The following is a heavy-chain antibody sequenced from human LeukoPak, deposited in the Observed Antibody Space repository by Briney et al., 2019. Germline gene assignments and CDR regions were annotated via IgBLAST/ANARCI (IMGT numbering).Heavy chain of an antibody. V-gene: IGHV3-74*01. CDR2: INSDGSST. J-gene: IGHJ4*02. CDR3: ARDPMHVDTAESDLDY. CDR1: GFTFSSYW. Sequence: GGSLRLSCAASGFTFSSYWMHWVRQAPGKGLVWVSRINSDGSSTSYADSVKGRFTISRDNAKNTLYLQMNSLRAEDTAVYYCARDPMHVDTAESDLDYWGQGTLVTVSS. D-gene: IGHD5-18*01.